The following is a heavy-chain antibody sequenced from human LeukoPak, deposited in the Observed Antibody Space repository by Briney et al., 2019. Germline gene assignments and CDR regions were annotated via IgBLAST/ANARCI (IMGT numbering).Heavy chain of an antibody. J-gene: IGHJ6*03. CDR2: IYYSGST. CDR3: AREGWYSSSWSPYYYYYMDV. Sequence: SETLSLTCTVSGGPISSYYWSWIRQPPGKGLEWIGYIYYSGSTNYNPSLKSRVTISVDTSKNQFSLKLSSVTAADTAVYYCAREGWYSSSWSPYYYYYMDVWGKGTTVTISS. D-gene: IGHD6-13*01. V-gene: IGHV4-59*01. CDR1: GGPISSYY.